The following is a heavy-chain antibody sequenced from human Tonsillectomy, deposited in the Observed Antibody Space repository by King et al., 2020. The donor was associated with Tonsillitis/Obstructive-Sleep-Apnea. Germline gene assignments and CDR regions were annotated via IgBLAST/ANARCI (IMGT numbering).Heavy chain of an antibody. CDR2: ISWNSGSI. V-gene: IGHV3-9*01. D-gene: IGHD5-18*01. Sequence: VQLVESGGGLVQPGRSLRLSCAASGFTFNDYAMHWVRQAPGKGLEWVSGISWNSGSIGYADSVKGRFTISRDNAKNSLYLQMNSLRAEDTALYYCTKDSERGYSYGYAHGFDIWGQGTMVTVSS. CDR3: TKDSERGYSYGYAHGFDI. J-gene: IGHJ3*02. CDR1: GFTFNDYA.